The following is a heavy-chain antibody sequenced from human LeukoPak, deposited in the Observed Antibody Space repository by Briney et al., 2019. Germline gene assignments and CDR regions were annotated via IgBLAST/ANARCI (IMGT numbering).Heavy chain of an antibody. CDR1: GFTFSNYA. J-gene: IGHJ6*02. Sequence: GGSLRLSCATSGFTFSNYAMTWVRQAPGKGLEWVSGIRGSGSITYYADSVKGRFTISRDNSRNTLYLQMDSLRAEDTAVYYCAKSPAYTGSHYGLDVWGQGTTVTVSS. V-gene: IGHV3-23*01. CDR3: AKSPAYTGSHYGLDV. D-gene: IGHD1-26*01. CDR2: IRGSGSIT.